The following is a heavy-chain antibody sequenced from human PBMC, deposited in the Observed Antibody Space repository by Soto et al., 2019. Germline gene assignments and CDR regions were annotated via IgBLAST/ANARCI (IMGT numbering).Heavy chain of an antibody. J-gene: IGHJ4*02. CDR3: ARGGNYLEY. V-gene: IGHV5-51*01. CDR2: IYPGDSDT. Sequence: GESLKISCKGSGYTFTDYWIGWVRQLPGKGLEWMGIIYPGDSDTRYSPSFQGQVTITADKSTSTAYLQWNTLNASDTAMYYCARGGNYLEYWGQGVLVTVSS. D-gene: IGHD6-25*01. CDR1: GYTFTDYW.